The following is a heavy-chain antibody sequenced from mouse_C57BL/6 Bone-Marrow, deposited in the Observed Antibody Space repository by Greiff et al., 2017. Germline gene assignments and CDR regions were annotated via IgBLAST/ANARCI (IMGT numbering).Heavy chain of an antibody. V-gene: IGHV1-81*01. CDR3: AKGGSNPFAY. J-gene: IGHJ3*01. CDR2: IYPRSGST. Sequence: QVQLKESGAELARPGASVKLSCKASGYTFTSYGISWVKQRTGQGLEWIGEIYPRSGSTYYNEKFKGKATLTADKSSSTAYMELRSLTSEDSAVYFCAKGGSNPFAYWGQGTLVTVSA. CDR1: GYTFTSYG. D-gene: IGHD2-5*01.